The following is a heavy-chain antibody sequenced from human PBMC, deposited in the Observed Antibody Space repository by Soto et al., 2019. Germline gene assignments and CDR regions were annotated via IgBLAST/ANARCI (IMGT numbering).Heavy chain of an antibody. CDR1: GGSISSYY. CDR2: IYYSGST. J-gene: IGHJ5*02. D-gene: IGHD6-13*01. V-gene: IGHV4-59*01. Sequence: SETLSLTCTVSGGSISSYYWSWIRQPPGKGLEWIGYIYYSGSTNYNPSLKSRVTISVGTSKNQFSLKLSSVTAADTAVYYCARDIARGLNNHDWFAPWGQGTLVTVSS. CDR3: ARDIARGLNNHDWFAP.